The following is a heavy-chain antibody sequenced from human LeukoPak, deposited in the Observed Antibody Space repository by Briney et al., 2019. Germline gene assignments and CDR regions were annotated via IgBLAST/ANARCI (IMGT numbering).Heavy chain of an antibody. CDR1: GYRFTSYW. CDR2: IYPGDSDT. Sequence: GESLKISCKGSGYRFTSYWIGWVRQMPGKGLEWMGIIYPGDSDTRYSPSFQGQVTISADKSISTAYLRWSSLKASDTTMYYCARPSGFDILTGWGRYLDLWGRGTLVTVSS. J-gene: IGHJ2*01. CDR3: ARPSGFDILTGWGRYLDL. V-gene: IGHV5-51*01. D-gene: IGHD3-9*01.